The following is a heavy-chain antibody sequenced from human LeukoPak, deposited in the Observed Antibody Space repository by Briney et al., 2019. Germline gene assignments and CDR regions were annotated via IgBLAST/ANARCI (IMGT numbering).Heavy chain of an antibody. CDR1: GGSLSGYS. CDR2: INHSGST. Sequence: SETLSLTCAVYGGSLSGYSWGWIRQPPGKGLEWIGEINHSGSTNYNPSLKSRVTISVDTSKNQFSLELSSVTAADTAVYFCARGLRHYDSSGRRRGLYYFDYWGQGTLITVSS. D-gene: IGHD3-22*01. CDR3: ARGLRHYDSSGRRRGLYYFDY. V-gene: IGHV4-34*01. J-gene: IGHJ4*02.